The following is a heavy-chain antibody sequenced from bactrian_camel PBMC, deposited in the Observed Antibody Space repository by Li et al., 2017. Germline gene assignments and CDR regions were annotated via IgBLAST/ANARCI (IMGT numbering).Heavy chain of an antibody. CDR1: GFTYGFYC. D-gene: IGHD1*01. J-gene: IGHJ4*01. Sequence: VQLVESGGGAVQAGGSLRLSCAASGFTYGFYCMGWFRQAPGKEREGVACIGIDASTNYADSVKGRFTISKDNAKNTLTLQMNSLEPEDSAMYYCAAKRYCRRAGLRHIEYDYWGQGTQVTVS. CDR3: AAKRYCRRAGLRHIEYDY. CDR2: IGIDAST. V-gene: IGHV3S55*01.